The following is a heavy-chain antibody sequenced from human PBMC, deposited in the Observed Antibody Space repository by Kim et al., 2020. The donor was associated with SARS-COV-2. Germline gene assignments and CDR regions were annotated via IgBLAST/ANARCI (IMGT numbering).Heavy chain of an antibody. J-gene: IGHJ2*01. V-gene: IGHV4-39*01. CDR2: IYYSGST. CDR3: ARPLDGDYEYFDL. CDR1: GGSISSSSYY. D-gene: IGHD4-17*01. Sequence: SETLSLTCTVSGGSISSSSYYWGWIRQPPGKGLEWIGSIYYSGSTYYNPSLKSRVTISVDTSKNQFSLKLSSVTAADTAVYYCARPLDGDYEYFDLWGRGTLVTVSS.